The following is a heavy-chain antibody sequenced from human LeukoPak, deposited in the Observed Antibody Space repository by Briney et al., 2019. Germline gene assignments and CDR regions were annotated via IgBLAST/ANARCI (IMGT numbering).Heavy chain of an antibody. V-gene: IGHV3-66*01. D-gene: IGHD3-10*01. J-gene: IGHJ4*02. CDR3: ARGYYYATDY. CDR2: IYSGGNT. CDR1: GFTVSSNY. Sequence: GGSLRLSCAASGFTVSSNYMSWVRQAPGKGLEWVSVIYSGGNTYYADSVKGRFTISIDNSKNTLYLQMNSLRAEDTAVYYCARGYYYATDYWGQGTLVTVSS.